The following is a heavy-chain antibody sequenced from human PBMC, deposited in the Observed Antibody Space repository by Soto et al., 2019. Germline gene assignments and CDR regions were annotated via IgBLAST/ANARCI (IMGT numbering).Heavy chain of an antibody. Sequence: EVQLVESGGGLAKPGGSLRLSCAASGFAFSSYSMDWVRLAPGKGLEWVSFISGSSSTYIYYAESVKGRFTISRDNAENTLSLQMSSLRPEDTAVYYCARVPAHCSSPNCYSDYWGQGVLVTVSS. V-gene: IGHV3-21*01. CDR2: ISGSSSTYI. CDR3: ARVPAHCSSPNCYSDY. CDR1: GFAFSSYS. D-gene: IGHD2-2*01. J-gene: IGHJ4*02.